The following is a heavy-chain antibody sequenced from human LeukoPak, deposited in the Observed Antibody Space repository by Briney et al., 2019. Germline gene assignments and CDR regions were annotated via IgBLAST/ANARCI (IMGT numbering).Heavy chain of an antibody. V-gene: IGHV3-7*01. CDR2: MNQDGSQK. CDR3: TSWGDTTAEYFQR. D-gene: IGHD2-21*02. J-gene: IGHJ1*01. Sequence: GGSLRLSCEGSGFTFSNYWISWVRQPPGKGLEWVANMNQDGSQKYYVDSVKGRFTISRDNAQNSMYLQMNSLRVEDTAVYYCTSWGDTTAEYFQRWGQGTLVTVSS. CDR1: GFTFSNYW.